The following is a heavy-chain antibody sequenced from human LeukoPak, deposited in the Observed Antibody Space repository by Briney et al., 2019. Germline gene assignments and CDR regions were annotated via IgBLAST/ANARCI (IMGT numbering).Heavy chain of an antibody. CDR1: GFTFSSYA. D-gene: IGHD2-8*01. CDR3: ARDGIVYAIHWYFDL. J-gene: IGHJ2*01. V-gene: IGHV3-30*04. Sequence: GGSLRLSCAASGFTFSSYALHWVRQAPGKGLEWVAVISYDGSNKYYADSVKGRFTISRDNSKNTLYLQMNSLRAEDTAVYYCARDGIVYAIHWYFDLWGRGALVTVSS. CDR2: ISYDGSNK.